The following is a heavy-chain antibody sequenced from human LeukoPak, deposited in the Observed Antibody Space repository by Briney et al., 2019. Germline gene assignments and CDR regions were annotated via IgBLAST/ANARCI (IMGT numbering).Heavy chain of an antibody. CDR3: ARTQVGATTGRFDY. Sequence: PGGSLRLSCAASGFTFDDYAMHWVRQAPGKGLEWVSLISGDGGSTYYADSVKGRFTISRDNAKNSLYLQMNSLRAEDTALYYCARTQVGATTGRFDYWGQGTLVTVSS. CDR2: ISGDGGST. CDR1: GFTFDDYA. J-gene: IGHJ4*02. V-gene: IGHV3-43*02. D-gene: IGHD1-26*01.